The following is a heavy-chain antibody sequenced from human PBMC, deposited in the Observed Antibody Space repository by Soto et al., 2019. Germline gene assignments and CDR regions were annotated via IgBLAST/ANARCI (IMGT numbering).Heavy chain of an antibody. J-gene: IGHJ5*02. D-gene: IGHD4-17*01. CDR2: STSSSSSI. CDR1: GFTLSAYN. CDR3: ASHYGDNGWFDP. Sequence: EVQLVESGGGLVKPGGSLRLSCAASGFTLSAYNMNWVRQPPGKGLEWVSSSTSSSSSIYYADSLKGRFTISRDNAKNSLYLQMNSLRAEDTAVYYCASHYGDNGWFDPWGQGTLVTVSS. V-gene: IGHV3-21*06.